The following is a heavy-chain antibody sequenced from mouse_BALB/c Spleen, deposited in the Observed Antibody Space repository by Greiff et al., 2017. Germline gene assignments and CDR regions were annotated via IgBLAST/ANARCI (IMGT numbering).Heavy chain of an antibody. V-gene: IGHV2-6-7*01. Sequence: VKLMESGPGLVAPSQSLSITCTVSGFSLTGYGVNWVRQPPGKGLEWLGMIWGDGSTDYNSALKSRLSISKDNSKSQVFLKMNSLQTDDTARYYCARAPYYYGSSYDYFDYWGQGTTLTVSS. CDR3: ARAPYYYGSSYDYFDY. CDR1: GFSLTGYG. D-gene: IGHD1-1*01. J-gene: IGHJ2*01. CDR2: IWGDGST.